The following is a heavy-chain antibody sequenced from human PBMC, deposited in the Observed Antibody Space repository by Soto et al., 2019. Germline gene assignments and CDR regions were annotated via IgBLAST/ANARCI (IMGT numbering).Heavy chain of an antibody. J-gene: IGHJ4*02. Sequence: QVQLVQSGAEVKKPGASVKVSCKASGYTFSSYGISWVRQAPGQGLEWMGWISPYNGQTDYAQKVQGRVSMTTEPSTTTAYMELRSLRSDGTAVYYGARQLEIMMVPGGGGYYFEYWGQGTPVTVSS. V-gene: IGHV1-18*04. CDR1: GYTFSSYG. CDR2: ISPYNGQT. CDR3: ARQLEIMMVPGGGGYYFEY. D-gene: IGHD3-16*01.